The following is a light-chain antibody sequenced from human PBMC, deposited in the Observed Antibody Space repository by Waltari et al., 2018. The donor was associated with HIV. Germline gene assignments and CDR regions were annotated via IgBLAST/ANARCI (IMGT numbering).Light chain of an antibody. CDR1: QSLLHSNGYNF. J-gene: IGKJ2*01. CDR3: MQALQTPPT. V-gene: IGKV2-28*01. CDR2: LGS. Sequence: IVMTQSPLSLPVTPGEPASISFSSSQSLLHSNGYNFLDWYLQKPGQSPQLLIYLGSNRASGVPDRFSGSGSGTDFTLNISRMEAEDVGVYYCMQALQTPPTFGQGTKLEIK.